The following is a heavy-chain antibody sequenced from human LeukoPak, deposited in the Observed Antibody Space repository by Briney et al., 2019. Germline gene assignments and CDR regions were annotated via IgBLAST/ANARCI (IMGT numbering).Heavy chain of an antibody. V-gene: IGHV1-2*06. J-gene: IGHJ4*02. CDR2: INPNSGGT. CDR1: GYTFTKYY. D-gene: IGHD6-19*01. Sequence: GASVKVSCKASGYTFTKYYMFWVRQAPGQGLEWMGRINPNSGGTNYAQKFQGRVTMTRDTSISTAYMELSRLRSDDTAVYYCARESGYSSGWLDYWGQGTLVTVSS. CDR3: ARESGYSSGWLDY.